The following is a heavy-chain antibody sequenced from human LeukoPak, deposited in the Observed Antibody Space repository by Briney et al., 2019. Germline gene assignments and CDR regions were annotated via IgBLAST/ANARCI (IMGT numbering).Heavy chain of an antibody. Sequence: GGSLRLSCAASGFTFSSYWMHWVRQAPGKGLVWVSRINSDGSSTSYAYSVKGRFTISRDNAKNTLYLQMNSLRVEDTAVYYCAREYYDFWSGYWNYWGQGTLVTVSS. D-gene: IGHD3-3*01. V-gene: IGHV3-74*01. J-gene: IGHJ4*02. CDR3: AREYYDFWSGYWNY. CDR1: GFTFSSYW. CDR2: INSDGSST.